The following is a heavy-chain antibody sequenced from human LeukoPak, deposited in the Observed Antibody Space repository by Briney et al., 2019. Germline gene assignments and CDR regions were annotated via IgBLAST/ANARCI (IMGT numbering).Heavy chain of an antibody. Sequence: GASVKVSCKASGYTFTGYYMHWVRQAPGQGLEWMGRINPNSGGTNYAQKFQGRVTMTRDTSISTAYMELSRLRSDDTAVYYCARTFMITFGGVIDPFDYWGQGTLVTVSS. CDR2: INPNSGGT. D-gene: IGHD3-16*02. V-gene: IGHV1-2*06. J-gene: IGHJ4*02. CDR3: ARTFMITFGGVIDPFDY. CDR1: GYTFTGYY.